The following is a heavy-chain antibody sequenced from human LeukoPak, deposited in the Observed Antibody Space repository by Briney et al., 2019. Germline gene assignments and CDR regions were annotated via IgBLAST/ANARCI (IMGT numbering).Heavy chain of an antibody. CDR3: AKDGSKSSWYSVALSLDY. CDR1: GFTFSSYG. V-gene: IGHV3-30*18. D-gene: IGHD6-13*01. CDR2: ISYDGSNK. Sequence: GRSLRLSCAASGFTFSSYGMHWVGQAPGKGLEWVAVISYDGSNKYYADSVKGRFTISRDNSKNTLYLQMNSLRAEDTAVYYCAKDGSKSSWYSVALSLDYWGQGTLVTVSS. J-gene: IGHJ4*02.